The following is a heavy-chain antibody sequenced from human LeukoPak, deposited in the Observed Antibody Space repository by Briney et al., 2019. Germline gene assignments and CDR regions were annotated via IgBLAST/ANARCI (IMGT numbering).Heavy chain of an antibody. Sequence: TGGSLRLSCAASGFTFSSYVIHWIRQAPGKGLEWVAAISYDGSNKYYADSVKGRFSISRDNSKNTLYLQMNSLRAEDTAEYYCAKGDYGGYSHAFDIWGQGTMVTVSS. CDR3: AKGDYGGYSHAFDI. V-gene: IGHV3-30*18. D-gene: IGHD4-23*01. CDR2: ISYDGSNK. CDR1: GFTFSSYV. J-gene: IGHJ3*02.